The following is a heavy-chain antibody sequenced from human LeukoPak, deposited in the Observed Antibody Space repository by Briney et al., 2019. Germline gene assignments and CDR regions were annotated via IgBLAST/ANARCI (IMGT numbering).Heavy chain of an antibody. CDR3: ARPQSSSGYYWPYDD. Sequence: GGSLRLSCAASGFTFSSYAMRWVRQAPGKGLEWVSAISPSSGTFYADSVKGRFTISRDNSKNTLYLQMNSLRAEDTAVYYCARPQSSSGYYWPYDDWGQGTLVTVSS. V-gene: IGHV3-23*01. CDR1: GFTFSSYA. J-gene: IGHJ4*02. CDR2: ISPSSGT. D-gene: IGHD3-22*01.